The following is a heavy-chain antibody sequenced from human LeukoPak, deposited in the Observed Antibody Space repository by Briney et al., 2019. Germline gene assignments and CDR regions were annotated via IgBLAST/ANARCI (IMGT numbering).Heavy chain of an antibody. CDR2: IYPGDSDT. CDR3: ARHPTVAGTWFDP. J-gene: IGHJ5*02. CDR1: GYSFTSYW. D-gene: IGHD4-11*01. Sequence: GESLKISCKGSGYSFTSYWIGWVRQMPGKGLEWMGIIYPGDSDTRYSPSFQGQVTISADKSISTAYLQWSSLKASGTAMYYCARHPTVAGTWFDPWGQGTLVTVSS. V-gene: IGHV5-51*01.